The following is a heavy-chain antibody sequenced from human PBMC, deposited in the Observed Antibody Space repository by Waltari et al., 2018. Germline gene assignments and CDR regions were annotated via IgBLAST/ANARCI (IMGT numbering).Heavy chain of an antibody. D-gene: IGHD3-10*01. V-gene: IGHV6-1*01. CDR1: GDRVSSNSAI. CDR3: ARGGFGFNAGRFDS. CDR2: TYYRSKWYS. J-gene: IGHJ4*02. Sequence: QVQLQQSGPGLVKPSLTPSLTCAISGDRVSSNSAIWHWIRQSPSRGLEWLGRTYYRSKWYSDSAVSVKSRITINPDTSKNQFSLQLNSVTPEDTAVYYCARGGFGFNAGRFDSWGRGTLVTVTS.